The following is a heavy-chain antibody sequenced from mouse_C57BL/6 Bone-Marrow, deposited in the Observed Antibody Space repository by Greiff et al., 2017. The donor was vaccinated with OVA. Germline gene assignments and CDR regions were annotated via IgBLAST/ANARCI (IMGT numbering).Heavy chain of an antibody. CDR1: GFTFSDFY. Sequence: EVQGVESGGGLVQSGRSLRLSCATSGFTFSDFYMEWVRQAPGKGLEWIAASRNKANDYTTEYSASVKGRFIVSRDTSQSILYLQMNALRAEDTAIYYCARDAGYRYFDVWSTGTTVTVSS. J-gene: IGHJ1*03. CDR2: SRNKANDYTT. V-gene: IGHV7-1*01. CDR3: ARDAGYRYFDV.